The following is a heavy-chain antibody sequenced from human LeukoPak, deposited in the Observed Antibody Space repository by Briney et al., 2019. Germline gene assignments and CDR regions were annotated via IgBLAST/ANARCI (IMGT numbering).Heavy chain of an antibody. CDR1: GFTFSSYA. CDR2: ISYDGSNK. V-gene: IGHV3-30-3*01. J-gene: IGHJ4*02. CDR3: ARDRLGVGSSLDY. D-gene: IGHD6-13*01. Sequence: PGGSLKLSCAASGFTFSSYAMHWVRQAPGKGLEWVAVISYDGSNKYYADSVKGRFTISRDNSKNTLYLQMNSLRAEDTAVYYCARDRLGVGSSLDYWGQGTLVTVSS.